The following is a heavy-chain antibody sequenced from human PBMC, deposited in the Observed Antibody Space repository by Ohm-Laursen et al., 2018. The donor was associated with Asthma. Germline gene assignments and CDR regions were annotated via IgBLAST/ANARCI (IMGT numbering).Heavy chain of an antibody. D-gene: IGHD4-17*01. CDR3: ARGVDYGGSHLDS. CDR1: GGTISSGGHY. V-gene: IGHV4-31*03. CDR2: IYDSGMT. J-gene: IGHJ4*02. Sequence: TLSLTCTVSGGTISSGGHYWNWIRQEPGKGLERIGNIYDSGMTYYKASLKSRITISVDSSKNQLSLKLTSVTAADTAVYYCARGVDYGGSHLDSWGQGTLVTVSA.